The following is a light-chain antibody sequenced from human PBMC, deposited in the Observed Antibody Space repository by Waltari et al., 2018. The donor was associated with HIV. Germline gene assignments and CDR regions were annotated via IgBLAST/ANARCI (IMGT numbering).Light chain of an antibody. J-gene: IGLJ1*01. CDR2: YVN. CDR1: NSDVGQYAF. CDR3: CSYAGGPFV. V-gene: IGLV2-23*02. Sequence: QSAMTQPASVSGSPGQAVNMSCTGSNSDVGQYAFVSLYQHNPGQAPHLIIYYVNTPPSGVSLRFSGSKAGNTASLTISGLQAEDEANYYCCSYAGGPFVFGSGT.